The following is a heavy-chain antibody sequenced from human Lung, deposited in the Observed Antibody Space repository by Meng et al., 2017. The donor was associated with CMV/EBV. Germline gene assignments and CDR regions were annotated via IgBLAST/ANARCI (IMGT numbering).Heavy chain of an antibody. V-gene: IGHV4-30-4*01. J-gene: IGHJ4*02. CDR3: ARIERRRILKYCGSDCSTTDY. CDR1: DYF. CDR2: IRHSRSS. Sequence: DYFWSWNRLPPGKGLEWLGYIRHSRSSYSIPSLQSRLTMTYDTSRNQFSLSLTSVTAADTAVYYCARIERRRILKYCGSDCSTTDYWGQGTLVTVSS. D-gene: IGHD2-21*02.